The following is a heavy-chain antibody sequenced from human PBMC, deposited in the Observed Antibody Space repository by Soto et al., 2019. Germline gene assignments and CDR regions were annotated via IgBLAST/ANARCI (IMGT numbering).Heavy chain of an antibody. V-gene: IGHV4-59*08. CDR2: IYYSGNT. D-gene: IGHD6-25*01. J-gene: IGHJ4*02. CDR3: ARHAANFDY. Sequence: SETLSLTCTVSGGSISTYYWSWNRQPPGKGLEWIGFIYYSGNTNYNPSLKSRVTISVDTSKNQFSLKLTSVTAADTAVYYCARHAANFDYWGQGTLVTVPS. CDR1: GGSISTYY.